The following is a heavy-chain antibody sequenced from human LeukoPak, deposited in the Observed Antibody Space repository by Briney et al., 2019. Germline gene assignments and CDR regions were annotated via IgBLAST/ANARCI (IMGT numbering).Heavy chain of an antibody. CDR3: TRVEETATTAAIIRKYSYYYYYMDV. CDR1: GFTFSSYG. D-gene: IGHD4-11*01. V-gene: IGHV3-74*01. Sequence: GGSLRLSCAASGFTFSSYGMHWVRQGPGKGLVWVSHINTDGSSTNYADSVKGRFTISRDNAKNSLYLQMSSLRAEDTAVYYCTRVEETATTAAIIRKYSYYYYYMDVWGKGNTVTVSS. CDR2: INTDGSST. J-gene: IGHJ6*03.